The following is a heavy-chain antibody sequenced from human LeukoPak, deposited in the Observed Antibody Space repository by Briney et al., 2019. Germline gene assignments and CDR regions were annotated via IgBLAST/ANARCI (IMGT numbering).Heavy chain of an antibody. V-gene: IGHV4-31*03. D-gene: IGHD3-16*01. CDR3: ARDPSVMITFGGAPI. Sequence: SETLSLTCTVSGGTISSGGYFWSWIPQHPGKGLEWIGYIYYSGSTYYNPSLKSRVSISVDTSKNQFSLKLSSVTAADTAVYYCARDPSVMITFGGAPIWGQGTRVTVSS. CDR1: GGTISSGGYF. CDR2: IYYSGST. J-gene: IGHJ4*02.